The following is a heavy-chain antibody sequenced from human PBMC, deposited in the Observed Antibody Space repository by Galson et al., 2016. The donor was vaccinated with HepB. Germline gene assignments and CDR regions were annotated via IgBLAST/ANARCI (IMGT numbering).Heavy chain of an antibody. Sequence: SLRLSCAASGFTLSSYNMNWVRQAPGKGLEWVSSMTSTNYRYYADSVRGRFTISRDNAKNSLYLQMNSLRPEETAIYYCARDRSPAQANNWYDALDIWGQGTLVTVSS. V-gene: IGHV3-21*01. CDR2: MTSTNYR. CDR3: ARDRSPAQANNWYDALDI. J-gene: IGHJ3*02. D-gene: IGHD2-15*01. CDR1: GFTLSSYN.